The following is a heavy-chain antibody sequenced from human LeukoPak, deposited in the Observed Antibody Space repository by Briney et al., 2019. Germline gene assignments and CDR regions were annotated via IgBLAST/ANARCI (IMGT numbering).Heavy chain of an antibody. CDR3: ARHPIGYCSGGSCYSQLWRHYYYMDV. J-gene: IGHJ6*03. D-gene: IGHD2-15*01. CDR1: GYSFTSYW. V-gene: IGHV5-51*01. Sequence: HGEPLKISCKGSGYSFTSYWIGWVRQMPGKGLEWMGIIYPGDSDTRYSPSFQGRVTISADKSISTAYLQWSSLKASDTAMYYCARHPIGYCSGGSCYSQLWRHYYYMDVWGKGTTVTVSS. CDR2: IYPGDSDT.